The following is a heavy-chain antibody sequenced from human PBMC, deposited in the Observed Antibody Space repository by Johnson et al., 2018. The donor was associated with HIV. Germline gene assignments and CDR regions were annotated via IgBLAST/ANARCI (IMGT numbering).Heavy chain of an antibody. CDR2: ISSSGSTI. J-gene: IGHJ3*02. V-gene: IGHV3-11*04. Sequence: VQLVESGGGLVKPGGSLRLSCAASGFTFSDYYMSWIRQAPGKGLEWVSYISSSGSTIYYADSVKGRFTISRDNSTNTLYLQMNTLRAEDTAVYYCARVQSLQWELLDGDAFDIWGQGTMVTVSS. CDR1: GFTFSDYY. D-gene: IGHD1-26*01. CDR3: ARVQSLQWELLDGDAFDI.